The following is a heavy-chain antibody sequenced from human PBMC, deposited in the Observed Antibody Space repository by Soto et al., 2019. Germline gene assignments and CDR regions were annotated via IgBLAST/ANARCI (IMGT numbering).Heavy chain of an antibody. V-gene: IGHV1-58*02. D-gene: IGHD6-13*01. CDR2: IVVGSGNT. Sequence: EASVKVSCKASGFTFTSSAMQWVRQARGQRLEWIGWIVVGSGNTNYAQKFQERVTITRDMSTSTAYMELSSLRSEDTAVYYCARVDEGEWCLVYSSSWSYWGQGTLVTVSS. CDR1: GFTFTSSA. CDR3: ARVDEGEWCLVYSSSWSY. J-gene: IGHJ4*02.